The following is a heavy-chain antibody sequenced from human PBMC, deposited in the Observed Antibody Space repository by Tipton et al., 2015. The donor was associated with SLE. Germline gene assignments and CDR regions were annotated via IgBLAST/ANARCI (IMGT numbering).Heavy chain of an antibody. CDR1: GGSISSYY. CDR3: ARHGHKAL. J-gene: IGHJ4*02. V-gene: IGHV4-4*08. D-gene: IGHD3/OR15-3a*01. CDR2: IYTSGST. Sequence: TLSLTCTVSGGSISSYYWSWIRQPPGEGLEWIGYIYTSGSTNYNPPLKSRVTISVDTSKNQFSLKLSSVTAADTAVYYCARHGHKALWGQGTLVTVSS.